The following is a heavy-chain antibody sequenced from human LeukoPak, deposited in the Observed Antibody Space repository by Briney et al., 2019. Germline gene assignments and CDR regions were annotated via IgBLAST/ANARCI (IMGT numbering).Heavy chain of an antibody. CDR1: GVSFSSYC. Sequence: SETLCLTCTVSGVSFSSYCWIWIRQPAGKGLEWIGRIYTSGSTNYNPSLKSRVTISVDTSNNHFSLKLSSVTAADTAVYYCAREKYDHALDASGQARMVTVSS. CDR3: AREKYDHALDA. J-gene: IGHJ5*02. CDR2: IYTSGST. D-gene: IGHD3-16*01. V-gene: IGHV4-4*07.